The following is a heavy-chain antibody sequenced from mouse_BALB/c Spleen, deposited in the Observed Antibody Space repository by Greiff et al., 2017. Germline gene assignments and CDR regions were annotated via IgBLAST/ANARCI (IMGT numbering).Heavy chain of an antibody. D-gene: IGHD2-1*01. Sequence: VQLQQSGPELVKPGASVKMSCKASGYTFTSYVMHWVKQKPGQGLEWIGYINPYNDGTKYNEKFKGKATLTSDKSSSTAYMELSSLTSEDSAVYYCASGGKRDYYAMDYWGQGTSVTVSS. V-gene: IGHV1-14*01. CDR1: GYTFTSYV. CDR3: ASGGKRDYYAMDY. J-gene: IGHJ4*01. CDR2: INPYNDGT.